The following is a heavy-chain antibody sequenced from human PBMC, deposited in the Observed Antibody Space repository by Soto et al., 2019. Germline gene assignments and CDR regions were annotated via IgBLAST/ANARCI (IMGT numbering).Heavy chain of an antibody. CDR2: ISAYNGNT. CDR1: GYTFTNYG. D-gene: IGHD6-13*01. V-gene: IGHV1-18*01. J-gene: IGHJ4*02. Sequence: QVQLVQSGVEVKKPGASVKVSCKASGYTFTNYGISWVRQAPGQGLEWMGWISAYNGNTKYAQNLQGRVTMTTDTSTSTAYMELRSLRSDDTAVYYCARDPTGIAAAGIDYWGQGTLVTVSS. CDR3: ARDPTGIAAAGIDY.